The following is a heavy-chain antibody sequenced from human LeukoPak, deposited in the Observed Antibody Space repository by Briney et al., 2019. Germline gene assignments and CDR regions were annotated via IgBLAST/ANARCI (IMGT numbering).Heavy chain of an antibody. Sequence: ASVKVSCKTSGYTFTRYDITWVRQAPGQGPEWMGGINVKNGNTNYAQKLRGRVTLSRDTSTGTAYMELRSLTSDDTAVYYCVRDPGAATFDYWGQGTLVTVSP. V-gene: IGHV1-18*01. CDR3: VRDPGAATFDY. CDR2: INVKNGNT. D-gene: IGHD2-15*01. CDR1: GYTFTRYD. J-gene: IGHJ4*02.